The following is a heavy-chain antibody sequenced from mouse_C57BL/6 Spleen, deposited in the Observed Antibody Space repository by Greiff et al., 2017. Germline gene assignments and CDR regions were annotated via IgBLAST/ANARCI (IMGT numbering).Heavy chain of an antibody. CDR2: INPNNGGT. V-gene: IGHV1-22*01. CDR1: GYTFTDYN. CDR3: ARIFYYGSSYDAMDY. J-gene: IGHJ4*01. Sequence: EVQRVESGPELVKPGASVKMSCKASGYTFTDYNMHWVKQSHGKSLEWIGYINPNNGGTSYNQKFKGKATLTVNKSSSTAYMELRSLTSEDSAVYYCARIFYYGSSYDAMDYWGQGTSVTVSS. D-gene: IGHD1-1*01.